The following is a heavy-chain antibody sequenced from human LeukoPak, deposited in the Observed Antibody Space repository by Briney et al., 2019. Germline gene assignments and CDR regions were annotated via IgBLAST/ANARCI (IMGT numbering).Heavy chain of an antibody. CDR3: ARDRIHAFDY. CDR2: ISYDGSNK. Sequence: PGGPLRHSCAASGFTFSSYAMHWVRQAPGKGLEWVAVISYDGSNKYYADSVKGRFTISRDNSKNTLYLQMNSLRAEDTAVYYCARDRIHAFDYWGQGTLVTVSS. J-gene: IGHJ4*02. D-gene: IGHD2/OR15-2a*01. V-gene: IGHV3-30-3*01. CDR1: GFTFSSYA.